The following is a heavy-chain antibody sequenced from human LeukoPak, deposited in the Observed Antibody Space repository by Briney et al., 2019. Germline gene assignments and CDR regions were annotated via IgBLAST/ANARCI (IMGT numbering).Heavy chain of an antibody. D-gene: IGHD1-26*01. Sequence: ASVKVSCKASGYTFTSYGISWVRQAPGQGLEWMGWISAYNGNTNYAQKLQGRVTMTTDTSTSTAYMELRSLRSDDTAVYYCARVLTYSGSYLLLGYWGQGTLVTVSS. CDR2: ISAYNGNT. CDR3: ARVLTYSGSYLLLGY. J-gene: IGHJ4*02. CDR1: GYTFTSYG. V-gene: IGHV1-18*01.